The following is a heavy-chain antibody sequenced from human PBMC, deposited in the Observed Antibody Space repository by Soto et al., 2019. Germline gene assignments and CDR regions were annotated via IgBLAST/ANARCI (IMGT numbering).Heavy chain of an antibody. CDR1: GFTFSTYS. J-gene: IGHJ3*02. CDR3: ASRLRGDQDYYDSSALISDAFDI. V-gene: IGHV3-30-3*01. D-gene: IGHD3-22*01. Sequence: QVQLVESGGGVVQPGRSLRLSCAASGFTFSTYSMHWVRQAPGKVLEWVAVISDDGSKKYYADSVKGRFTISRDNSKNTLYLKMNNLRPEDTAVYYCASRLRGDQDYYDSSALISDAFDIWGQGSMVSVSS. CDR2: ISDDGSKK.